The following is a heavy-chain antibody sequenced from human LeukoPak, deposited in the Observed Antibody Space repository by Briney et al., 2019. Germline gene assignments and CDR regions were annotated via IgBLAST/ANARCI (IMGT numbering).Heavy chain of an antibody. D-gene: IGHD3-22*01. V-gene: IGHV3-21*04. CDR2: VTSSSSYT. CDR3: ARDLFHYYDSSGYPHHPIDY. CDR1: GFTFSSYN. J-gene: IGHJ4*02. Sequence: GGSLRLSCAASGFTFSSYNMNWVRQAPGKGLEWVSSVTSSSSYTYYADSVKGRFTISRDNSKNSLYLQMNSLRAEDTAVYYCARDLFHYYDSSGYPHHPIDYWGQGTLVTVSS.